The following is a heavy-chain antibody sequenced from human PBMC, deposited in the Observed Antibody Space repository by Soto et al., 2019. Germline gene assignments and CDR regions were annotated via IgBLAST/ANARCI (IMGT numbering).Heavy chain of an antibody. V-gene: IGHV1-46*01. Sequence: ASVKVSCEASGYTFSDYYVHCVRQAPGQGLEWMGVISPDGSHTSYAQRFQGRVTVTRDTSASTAHMDLGRLRSEDTAVYYCARGSTIFGPDYGWYFDLWGRGTLVTVSS. J-gene: IGHJ2*01. D-gene: IGHD3-3*01. CDR2: ISPDGSHT. CDR1: GYTFSDYY. CDR3: ARGSTIFGPDYGWYFDL.